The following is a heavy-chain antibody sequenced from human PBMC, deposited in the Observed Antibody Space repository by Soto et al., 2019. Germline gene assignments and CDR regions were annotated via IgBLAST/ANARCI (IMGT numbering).Heavy chain of an antibody. V-gene: IGHV3-21*05. CDR2: IKSSGNNI. D-gene: IGHD3-3*01. CDR3: ARTLPYYDFWSGYSLAGDY. CDR1: GFIFGSYS. J-gene: IGHJ4*02. Sequence: VGSLRLSCAASGFIFGSYSMSWVRQAPGKGPEWISYIKSSGNNIYYADSVKGRFTISRDNAKNSLYLQMNSLRAEDTAVYYCARTLPYYDFWSGYSLAGDYWGQGTLVTVSS.